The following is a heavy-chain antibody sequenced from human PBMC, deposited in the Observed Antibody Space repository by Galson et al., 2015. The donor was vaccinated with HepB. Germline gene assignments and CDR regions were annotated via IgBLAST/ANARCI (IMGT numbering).Heavy chain of an antibody. CDR3: ARQDPTAMVTTAFDI. J-gene: IGHJ3*02. D-gene: IGHD5-18*01. V-gene: IGHV4-39*01. CDR2: IYSSGST. CDR1: GASISSNTYY. Sequence: TLSLTCTVSGASISSNTYYWGWIRQPPGKGLEWIGSIYSSGSTYYNPSLKSRVTISVDTSNNQFSLKLSSVTAADTAVYYCARQDPTAMVTTAFDIWGQGTMVTVSS.